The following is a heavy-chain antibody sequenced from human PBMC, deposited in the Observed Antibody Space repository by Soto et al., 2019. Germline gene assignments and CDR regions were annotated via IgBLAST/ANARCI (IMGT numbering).Heavy chain of an antibody. CDR2: IYHSGST. CDR1: GDSSSSGGYS. V-gene: IGHV4-30-2*01. Sequence: ASETLSLTCTVSGDSSSSGGYSWSWIRQPPGKGLEWIGYIYHSGSTSYNPSLKSRVTISVDGSKNQFSLKMNSVTAADTAVYYCARGSIEYFDYWGQGTLVTVSS. J-gene: IGHJ4*02. CDR3: ARGSIEYFDY. D-gene: IGHD2-2*01.